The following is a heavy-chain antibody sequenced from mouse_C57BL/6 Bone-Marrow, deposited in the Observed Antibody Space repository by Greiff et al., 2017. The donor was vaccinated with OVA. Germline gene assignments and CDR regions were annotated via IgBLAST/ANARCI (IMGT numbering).Heavy chain of an antibody. D-gene: IGHD1-1*02. V-gene: IGHV1-81*01. CDR1: GYTFTSYG. CDR2: IYPRSGNT. J-gene: IGHJ3*01. Sequence: VQRVESGAELARPGASVKLSCKASGYTFTSYGISWVKQRTGQGLEWIGEIYPRSGNTYYNEKFKGKATLTADKSSSTAYMELRSLTSEDSAVYFCARGLWDAYWGQGTLVTVSA. CDR3: ARGLWDAY.